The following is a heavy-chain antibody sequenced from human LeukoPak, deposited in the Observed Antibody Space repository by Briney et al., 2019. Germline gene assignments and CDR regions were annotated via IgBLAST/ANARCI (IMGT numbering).Heavy chain of an antibody. CDR1: GFTFSTST. D-gene: IGHD6-19*01. J-gene: IGHJ5*02. CDR3: VRIPNSAGFPNWSDP. CDR2: ISSSNDYI. Sequence: GGSLRLSCAASGFTFSTSTMNWVRQAPGKGQEWVSSISSSNDYIFYADSVKGRFTISRDNAKNSLYLQMNSLRAEDTAVYYCVRIPNSAGFPNWSDPWGQGTLVTVSS. V-gene: IGHV3-21*01.